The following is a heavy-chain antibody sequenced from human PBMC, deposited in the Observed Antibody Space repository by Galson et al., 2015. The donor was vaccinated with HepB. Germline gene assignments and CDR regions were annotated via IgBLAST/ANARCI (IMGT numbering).Heavy chain of an antibody. CDR1: GFTFSSYW. D-gene: IGHD5-24*01. V-gene: IGHV3-74*01. CDR3: ARGIKNYYGVDV. Sequence: SLRLSCAASGFTFSSYWMHWVRQAPGKGLVWVSRLFTDGSRTSYGDSMKGRFTISRDNAKNTVYLQMNSLSADDTAVYYCARGIKNYYGVDVWGQGTTVTVSS. CDR2: LFTDGSRT. J-gene: IGHJ6*02.